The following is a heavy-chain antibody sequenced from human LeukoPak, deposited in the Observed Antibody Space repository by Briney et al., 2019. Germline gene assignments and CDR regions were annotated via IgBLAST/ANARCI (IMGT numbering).Heavy chain of an antibody. J-gene: IGHJ4*02. D-gene: IGHD3-10*01. CDR2: INPNSGGT. CDR3: ARVRNKGFGDRCDNDFEY. Sequence: ASVKVSCKASGYTFTGYYMHWVRQAPGQGLEWMGWINPNSGGTNYAQKFQGRVTITRDTSISTAYMELSSLRSDDTAVYYCARVRNKGFGDRCDNDFEYWGQGTLVTVSS. V-gene: IGHV1-2*02. CDR1: GYTFTGYY.